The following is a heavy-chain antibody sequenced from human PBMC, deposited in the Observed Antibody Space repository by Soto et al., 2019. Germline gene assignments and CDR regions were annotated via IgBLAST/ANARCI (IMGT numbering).Heavy chain of an antibody. V-gene: IGHV4-30-2*01. CDR3: AIDLAKYAWPDY. CDR1: GGSISSGGYS. Sequence: SETLSLTSAVSGGSISSGGYSWSWLRQPPGKGLEWIGYIYHRRSTYYNPSLKSRVTISVDRSKNQFSLKLSSVTAADTAVHYCAIDLAKYAWPDYWGQGTVVTGSS. D-gene: IGHD2-2*01. CDR2: IYHRRST. J-gene: IGHJ4*02.